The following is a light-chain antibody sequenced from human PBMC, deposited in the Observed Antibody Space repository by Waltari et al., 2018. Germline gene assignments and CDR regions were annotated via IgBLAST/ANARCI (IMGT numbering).Light chain of an antibody. J-gene: IGLJ3*02. Sequence: QSALTQPPSASGSPGPSVTTSCTGTNSGVGYFNRVTWYQKAPGTPPKLLIFEVTNRPSGVPDRFSGSKSGNTASLTISGLQADDETDYYCMSYTTSDTWVFGGGTKVTVL. CDR2: EVT. CDR3: MSYTTSDTWV. V-gene: IGLV2-18*02. CDR1: NSGVGYFNR.